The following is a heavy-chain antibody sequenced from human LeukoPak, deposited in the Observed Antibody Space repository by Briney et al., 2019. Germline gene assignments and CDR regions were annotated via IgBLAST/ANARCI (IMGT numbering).Heavy chain of an antibody. J-gene: IGHJ2*01. Sequence: ASLKVSCKASGYTFTSYGISWVRQAPGQGLEWMGWISAHNGNTNYAQKLQGRVTMTTDTSTSTAYMELRSLRSDDTVVYYCARTRHYYDSRYFDLWGRGTLVTVSS. CDR2: ISAHNGNT. V-gene: IGHV1-18*01. D-gene: IGHD3-22*01. CDR1: GYTFTSYG. CDR3: ARTRHYYDSRYFDL.